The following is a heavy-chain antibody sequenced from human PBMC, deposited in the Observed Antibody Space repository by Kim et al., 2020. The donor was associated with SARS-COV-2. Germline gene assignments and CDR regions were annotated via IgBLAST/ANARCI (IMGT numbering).Heavy chain of an antibody. J-gene: IGHJ4*02. D-gene: IGHD5-18*01. CDR3: ARGESFVDTAMVDY. Sequence: GGSLRLSCAASGFTFSSYWMHWVRQAPGKGLVWVSRINSDGSSTSYADSVKGRFTISRDNAKNTLYLQMNSLRAEDTAVYYCARGESFVDTAMVDYWGQGTLVTVSS. CDR1: GFTFSSYW. CDR2: INSDGSST. V-gene: IGHV3-74*01.